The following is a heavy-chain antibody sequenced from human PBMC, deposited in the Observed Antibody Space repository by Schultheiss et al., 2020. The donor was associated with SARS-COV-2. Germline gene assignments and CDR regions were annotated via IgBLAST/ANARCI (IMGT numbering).Heavy chain of an antibody. J-gene: IGHJ6*02. CDR1: GGSISRYY. CDR2: IYTSGST. CDR3: ARGASDGPDYYYYGMDV. V-gene: IGHV4-4*07. Sequence: SETLSLTCTVSGGSISRYYWSWIRQPAGKGLEWIGRIYTSGSTNYNPSLKSRVTMSVDTSKNQFSLKLSSVTAADTAVYYCARGASDGPDYYYYGMDVWGQGTTVTVSS. D-gene: IGHD5-24*01.